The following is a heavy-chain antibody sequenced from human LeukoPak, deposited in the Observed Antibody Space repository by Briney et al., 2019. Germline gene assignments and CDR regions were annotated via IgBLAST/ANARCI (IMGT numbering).Heavy chain of an antibody. CDR2: IYSGGST. CDR3: AREGAVGGLFDY. J-gene: IGHJ4*02. D-gene: IGHD4-23*01. Sequence: PGGSLTLSCAASGFTVSSNYMSWVRQAPGKGLEWVSVIYSGGSTYYADSVKGRFTISRDNSKNTLYLQMNSLRAEDTAVYYCAREGAVGGLFDYWGQGTLVTVSS. V-gene: IGHV3-53*01. CDR1: GFTVSSNY.